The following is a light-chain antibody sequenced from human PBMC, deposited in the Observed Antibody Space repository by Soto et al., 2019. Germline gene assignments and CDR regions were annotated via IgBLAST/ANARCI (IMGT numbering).Light chain of an antibody. Sequence: EIVMTQSPATLSVSPVERATLSCRASQSVSSNLAWYQQKPGQAPRLLIYNASNRATGIPARFSGSGSGTDFTLTISSLQSEDIAVYYCQQYHHWPPITFGQGTRLEI. CDR2: NAS. CDR3: QQYHHWPPIT. V-gene: IGKV3D-15*01. CDR1: QSVSSN. J-gene: IGKJ5*01.